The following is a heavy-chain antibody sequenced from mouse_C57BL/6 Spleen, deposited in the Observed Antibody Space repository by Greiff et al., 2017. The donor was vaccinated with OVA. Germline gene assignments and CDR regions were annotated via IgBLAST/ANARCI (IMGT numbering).Heavy chain of an antibody. D-gene: IGHD1-1*01. Sequence: VQLQQSGTVLARPGASVKMSCKTSGYTFTSYWMHWVKQRPGQGLEWIGAIYPGNSDTSYNQKFKGKAKLTAVTSASTAYLELSSLTNEDSAVDYCTSCDTTVVAPCAMDYWGQGTSVTVSS. J-gene: IGHJ4*01. V-gene: IGHV1-5*01. CDR3: TSCDTTVVAPCAMDY. CDR2: IYPGNSDT. CDR1: GYTFTSYW.